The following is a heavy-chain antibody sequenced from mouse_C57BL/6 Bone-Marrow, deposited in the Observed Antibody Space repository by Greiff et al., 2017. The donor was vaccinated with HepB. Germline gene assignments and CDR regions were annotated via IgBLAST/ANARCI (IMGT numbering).Heavy chain of an antibody. D-gene: IGHD1-1*01. CDR2: ISYDGSN. Sequence: VQLKESGPGLVKPSQSLSLTCSVTGYSITSGYYWNWIRQFPGNKLEWMGYISYDGSNNYNPSLKNRISITRDTSKNQFFLKLNSVTTEDTATYYCARGTTVVATDYWGQGTTLTVSS. CDR3: ARGTTVVATDY. V-gene: IGHV3-6*01. J-gene: IGHJ2*01. CDR1: GYSITSGYY.